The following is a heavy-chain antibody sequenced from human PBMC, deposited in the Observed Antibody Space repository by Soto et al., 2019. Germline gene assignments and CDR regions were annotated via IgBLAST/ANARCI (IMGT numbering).Heavy chain of an antibody. Sequence: QVQLVESGGGVVQPGRSLRLSCAASGFTFSLYGMHWVRQAPGKGLEWVAVIWYDGSNKFSADSVKGRFTISRDNSKNTRYLQMNSLRDEDTAVYYCARGLRGISFYGMDVWGQGTTVIVSS. J-gene: IGHJ6*02. CDR3: ARGLRGISFYGMDV. D-gene: IGHD3-16*01. V-gene: IGHV3-33*01. CDR2: IWYDGSNK. CDR1: GFTFSLYG.